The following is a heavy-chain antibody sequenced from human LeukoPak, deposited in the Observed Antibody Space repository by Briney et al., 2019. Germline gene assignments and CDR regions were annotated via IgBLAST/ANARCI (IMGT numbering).Heavy chain of an antibody. CDR3: ARAPEYSSSSEYFQH. V-gene: IGHV3-21*01. J-gene: IGHJ1*01. Sequence: GGSLRLSCAASGFTFSSYGMSWVRQAPGKELEWVSAISGSGGSIYYADSVKGRFTISRDNAKNSLYLQMNSLRAEDTAVYYCARAPEYSSSSEYFQHWGQGALVTVSS. CDR1: GFTFSSYG. D-gene: IGHD6-6*01. CDR2: ISGSGGSI.